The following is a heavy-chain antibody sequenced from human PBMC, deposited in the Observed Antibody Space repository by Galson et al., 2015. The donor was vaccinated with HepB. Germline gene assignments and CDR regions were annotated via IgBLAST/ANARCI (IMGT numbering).Heavy chain of an antibody. CDR1: GYTFTGYY. CDR2: INPNSGGT. J-gene: IGHJ6*03. Sequence: SVKVSCKASGYTFTGYYMHWVRQAPGQGLEWMGRINPNSGGTNYAQKFQGRVTMTRDTSISTAYMELSRLRSDDTAVYYCARGITMVQGVIITPYYMDVWGKGTTVTVSS. V-gene: IGHV1-2*06. CDR3: ARGITMVQGVIITPYYMDV. D-gene: IGHD3-10*01.